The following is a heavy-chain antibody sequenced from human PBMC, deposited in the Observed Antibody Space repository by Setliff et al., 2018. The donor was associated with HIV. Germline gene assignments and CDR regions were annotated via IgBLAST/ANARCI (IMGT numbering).Heavy chain of an antibody. CDR3: AKELGWKDGYFYYYMDV. D-gene: IGHD1-1*01. CDR2: ISYDGSKT. J-gene: IGHJ6*03. Sequence: PGGSLRLSCAASGFTASTYGLHWVRQAPGKGLEWVAVISYDGSKTYYGDSAKGRFTISRDNPKNTVFLQMDSLRTEDTAVYYCAKELGWKDGYFYYYMDVWGKGTTVTVS. V-gene: IGHV3-30*18. CDR1: GFTASTYG.